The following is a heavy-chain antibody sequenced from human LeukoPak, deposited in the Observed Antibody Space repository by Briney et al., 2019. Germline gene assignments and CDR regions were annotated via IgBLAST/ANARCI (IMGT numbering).Heavy chain of an antibody. CDR1: GFTFSTYS. D-gene: IGHD3-10*01. V-gene: IGHV3-30-3*01. CDR2: ISYDGSTK. J-gene: IGHJ4*01. CDR3: ARTTTPHYYGSGSYALGY. Sequence: GRSLRLSCAASGFTFSTYSMHWVRQGPGKGLEWVAVISYDGSTKYYADSVKGRFTISRDNSKNTLYLQMSSLSAEDTAVYYCARTTTPHYYGSGSYALGYWGQRTLLTVPS.